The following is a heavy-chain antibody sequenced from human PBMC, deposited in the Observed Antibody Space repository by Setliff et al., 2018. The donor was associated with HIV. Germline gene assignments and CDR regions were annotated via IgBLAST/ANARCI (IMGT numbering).Heavy chain of an antibody. CDR1: GFTLSTYR. CDR3: ARDGTTLLAAMDV. CDR2: IIRDSSYI. V-gene: IGHV3-21*01. D-gene: IGHD1-7*01. J-gene: IGHJ6*03. Sequence: VGSLRLSCVASGFTLSTYRMNWVRQAPGKGLEWVSSIIRDSSYIFDADSVKGRFTISRDNAQNSLYLQMNNLRVEDTAVYYCARDGTTLLAAMDVWGKGTTVTVSS.